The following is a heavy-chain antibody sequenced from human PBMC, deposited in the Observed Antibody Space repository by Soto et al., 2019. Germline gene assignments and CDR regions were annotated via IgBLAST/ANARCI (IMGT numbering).Heavy chain of an antibody. Sequence: QAGGSLRLSCAASGFTFSSYGMHWVRQAPGKGLEWVAVISYDGSNKYYADSVKGRFTISRDNSKNTLYLQMNSLRAEDTAVYYCAKAQRIAARPYFDYWGQGTLVTVSS. CDR3: AKAQRIAARPYFDY. J-gene: IGHJ4*02. CDR2: ISYDGSNK. D-gene: IGHD6-6*01. CDR1: GFTFSSYG. V-gene: IGHV3-30*18.